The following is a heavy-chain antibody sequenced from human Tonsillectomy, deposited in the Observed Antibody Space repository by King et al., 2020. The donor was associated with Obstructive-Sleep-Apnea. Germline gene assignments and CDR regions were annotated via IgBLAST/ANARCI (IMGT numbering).Heavy chain of an antibody. CDR2: IWFDGSNK. J-gene: IGHJ4*02. V-gene: IGHV3-33*01. Sequence: VQLVESGGGVVQPGGSLRLSCAASGFTFSSYGMHWVRQAPGKGLEWVAVIWFDGSNKFYADAVKGRFTISRDNSKNLLYLQMNSPRAEDTGIYYCACHAMPVCSSTSCGPLDYWGQGTLVTVSS. CDR1: GFTFSSYG. D-gene: IGHD2-2*01. CDR3: ACHAMPVCSSTSCGPLDY.